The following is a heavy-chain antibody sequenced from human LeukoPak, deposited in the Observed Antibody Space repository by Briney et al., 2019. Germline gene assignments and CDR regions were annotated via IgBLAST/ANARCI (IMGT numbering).Heavy chain of an antibody. J-gene: IGHJ4*02. D-gene: IGHD2-15*01. CDR1: GYTFTSYD. Sequence: ASVKVSCKASGYTFTSYDINWVRQATGQGLEWMGWMNPNSGNTGYAQKFQGRVTITRNTPISTAYMELSSLRSEDTAVYYCARGAGYCSGGSCFLYYFDYWGQGTLVTVSS. CDR2: MNPNSGNT. V-gene: IGHV1-8*03. CDR3: ARGAGYCSGGSCFLYYFDY.